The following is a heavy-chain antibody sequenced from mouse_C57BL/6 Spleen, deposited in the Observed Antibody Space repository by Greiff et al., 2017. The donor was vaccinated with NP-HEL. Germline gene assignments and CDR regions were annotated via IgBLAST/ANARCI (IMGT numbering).Heavy chain of an antibody. D-gene: IGHD4-1*01. J-gene: IGHJ2*01. V-gene: IGHV1-26*01. CDR3: ARSWALFDY. CDR1: GYTFTDYY. CDR2: INPNNGGT. Sequence: EVQLQQSGPELVKPGASVKISCKASGYTFTDYYMNWVKRSHGKSLEWIGDINPNNGGTSYNQKFKGKATLTVDKSSSTAYMELRSLTSEDSAVYYCARSWALFDYWGQGTTLTVSS.